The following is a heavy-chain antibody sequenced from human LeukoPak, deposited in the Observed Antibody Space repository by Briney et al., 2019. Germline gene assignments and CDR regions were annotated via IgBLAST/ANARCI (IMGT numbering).Heavy chain of an antibody. V-gene: IGHV1-8*01. Sequence: ASVKVSCKASGYTFTSYDINWVRQATGQGLEWMGRMNPNSGNTGYAQKFQGRVTMTRNTSISTAYMELSSLRSEDTAVYYCARGLLGYCSGGSCHSPPDYWGQGTLVTVSS. CDR3: ARGLLGYCSGGSCHSPPDY. CDR1: GYTFTSYD. D-gene: IGHD2-15*01. J-gene: IGHJ4*02. CDR2: MNPNSGNT.